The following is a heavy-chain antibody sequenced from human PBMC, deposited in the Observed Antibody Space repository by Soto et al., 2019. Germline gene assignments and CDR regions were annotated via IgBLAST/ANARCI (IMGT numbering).Heavy chain of an antibody. CDR2: ISGSGGTT. V-gene: IGHV3-23*01. Sequence: GGSLSLSCAASGFTFSSYAMSWVRQAPGKGLEWVSAISGSGGTTYYADSVKGRFTISRDNSKNTLYLQMNSLRAEDTAVYYCALRLVAPYYFDQWGQGALVTVSS. CDR3: ALRLVAPYYFDQ. D-gene: IGHD5-12*01. J-gene: IGHJ4*02. CDR1: GFTFSSYA.